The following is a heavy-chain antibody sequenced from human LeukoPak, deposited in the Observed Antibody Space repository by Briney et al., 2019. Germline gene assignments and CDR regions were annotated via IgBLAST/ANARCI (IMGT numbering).Heavy chain of an antibody. CDR2: ISSSSSYI. V-gene: IGHV3-21*01. CDR1: GFTFSNYN. J-gene: IGHJ4*02. D-gene: IGHD4-17*01. Sequence: GGSLRLSCAASGFTFSNYNMNWVRQAPGKGLEWVSSISSSSSYIYYADSVKGRFTISRDNAKNSLYLQMNSLRAEDTAVYYCARNNDYGDYSIFDYWGQGTLVTVSS. CDR3: ARNNDYGDYSIFDY.